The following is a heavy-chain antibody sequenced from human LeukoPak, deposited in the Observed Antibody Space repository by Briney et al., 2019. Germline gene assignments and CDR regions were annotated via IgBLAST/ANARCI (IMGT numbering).Heavy chain of an antibody. D-gene: IGHD6-6*01. CDR1: GRTFSSYA. CDR2: IIPIFGTA. V-gene: IGHV1-69*05. CDR3: ARTLEYSSSTFDY. Sequence: SVKVSCKPSGRTFSSYAISWVRQAPGQGLEWMGGIIPIFGTANYAQKFQGRVTITTDESTSTAYMELSSLRSEDTAVYYCARTLEYSSSTFDYWGQGTLVTVSS. J-gene: IGHJ4*02.